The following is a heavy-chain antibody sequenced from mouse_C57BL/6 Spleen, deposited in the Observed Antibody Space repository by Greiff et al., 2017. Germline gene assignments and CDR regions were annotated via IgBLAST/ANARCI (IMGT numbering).Heavy chain of an antibody. V-gene: IGHV5-6*01. CDR1: GFTFSSYG. D-gene: IGHD2-3*01. CDR2: ISSGGSYT. Sequence: EVHLVESGGDLVKPGGSLKLSCAASGFTFSSYGMSWVRQTPDKRLEWVATISSGGSYTYYPDSVKGRFTISKDNAKNTLYLQMSSLKSEDTAMYYCGRRYDGYAMDYWGQGTSVTVSS. J-gene: IGHJ4*01. CDR3: GRRYDGYAMDY.